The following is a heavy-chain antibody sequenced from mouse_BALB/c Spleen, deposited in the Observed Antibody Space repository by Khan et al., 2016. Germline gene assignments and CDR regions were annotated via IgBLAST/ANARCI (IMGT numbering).Heavy chain of an antibody. Sequence: EVQLQESGPELVKPGASVKVSCKASGYSITDYNMYWVKQSHGKSLEWIGYIDPYNGGTSYNQKFKDKATLTVDKSSSTAFMHLNSLTSEDSAVYYGASDYYGSSYVTLFAYWGQGTLVTVSA. V-gene: IGHV1S135*01. CDR1: GYSITDYN. J-gene: IGHJ3*01. CDR3: ASDYYGSSYVTLFAY. CDR2: IDPYNGGT. D-gene: IGHD1-1*01.